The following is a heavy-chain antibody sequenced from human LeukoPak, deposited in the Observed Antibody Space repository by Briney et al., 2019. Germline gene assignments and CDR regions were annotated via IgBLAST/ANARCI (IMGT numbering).Heavy chain of an antibody. CDR3: ARGYGSGSYYYY. CDR2: INHSGST. D-gene: IGHD3-10*01. Sequence: GSLRLSCAASGFTFSTYWMSWVRQPPGKGLEWIGEINHSGSTNYNPSLKSRDTISVDTSKNQFSLKLSSVTAADTAVYYCARGYGSGSYYYYWGQGTLVTVSS. V-gene: IGHV4-34*01. J-gene: IGHJ4*02. CDR1: GFTFSTYW.